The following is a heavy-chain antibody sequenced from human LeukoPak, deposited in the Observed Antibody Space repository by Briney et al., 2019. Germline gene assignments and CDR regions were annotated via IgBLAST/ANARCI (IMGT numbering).Heavy chain of an antibody. J-gene: IGHJ4*02. CDR2: ISGSGGST. CDR1: GFTFSSYA. Sequence: GGSLRLSCAASGFTFSSYAMSWVRQAPGKGLEWVSSISGSGGSTYYADSVKGRFTISRDNSKNTLYLQMNSLRAEDTAVYYCAKGGVITTSPRFGYWGQGTLVTVSS. CDR3: AKGGVITTSPRFGY. D-gene: IGHD3-22*01. V-gene: IGHV3-23*01.